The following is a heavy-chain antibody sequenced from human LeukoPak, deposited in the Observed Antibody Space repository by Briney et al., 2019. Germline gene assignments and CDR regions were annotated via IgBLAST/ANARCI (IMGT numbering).Heavy chain of an antibody. CDR2: IYHGGST. CDR1: GASISSYY. J-gene: IGHJ4*02. CDR3: SVLGEYGGTHY. Sequence: SETLSLTCTVSGASISSYYWTWIRQPPGKGLEWIGYIYHGGSTKYNPSLQSRVTISVDTSKNRFSLKMTSVTAADTAVYYCSVLGEYGGTHYWGQGTLVMVSS. D-gene: IGHD4-23*01. V-gene: IGHV4-59*08.